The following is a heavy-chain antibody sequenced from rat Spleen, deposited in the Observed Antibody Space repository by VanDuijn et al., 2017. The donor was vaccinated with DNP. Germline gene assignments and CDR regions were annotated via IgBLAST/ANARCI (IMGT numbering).Heavy chain of an antibody. V-gene: IGHV5-31*01. CDR1: GFTFSYYW. J-gene: IGHJ2*01. CDR2: ITSGRGVT. Sequence: EVQLVESGGDLVQPGKSLKLSCVASGFTFSYYWMTWIRQVPGKGLEWIASITSGRGVTSYPDSVKGRFTISRDDAKNTLYLQMNSLRSEDTATYYCARPDYWGQGVVVTVSS. CDR3: ARPDY.